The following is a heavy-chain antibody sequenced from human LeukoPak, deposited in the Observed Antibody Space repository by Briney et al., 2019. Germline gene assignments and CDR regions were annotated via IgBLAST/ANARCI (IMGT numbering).Heavy chain of an antibody. V-gene: IGHV5-51*01. CDR3: ARAWELLRGNYFDY. J-gene: IGHJ4*02. CDR2: IYPADSDT. CDR1: GYSFSNYW. D-gene: IGHD1-26*01. Sequence: GESLKISCEGSGYSFSNYWIAWVRQMPGKGLEWMGIIYPADSDTRYSPSFQGQVTISADKSISTAYLQWSSLKASDTAMYYCARAWELLRGNYFDYWGQGTLVTVSS.